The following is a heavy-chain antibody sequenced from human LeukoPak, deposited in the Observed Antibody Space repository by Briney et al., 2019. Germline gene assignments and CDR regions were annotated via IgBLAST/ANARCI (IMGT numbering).Heavy chain of an antibody. CDR3: ARDRTAYDILTAADY. J-gene: IGHJ4*02. CDR1: GYTITGYY. V-gene: IGHV1-2*02. Sequence: ASVKVSCMASGYTITGYYIHWVRQAPGQGLQWIGWINPNSGDTHYAQNFQGRVTMTRDTSIRTAYLDLSRLRSDDTAVYYCARDRTAYDILTAADYWGQGTLVSVSS. CDR2: INPNSGDT. D-gene: IGHD3-9*01.